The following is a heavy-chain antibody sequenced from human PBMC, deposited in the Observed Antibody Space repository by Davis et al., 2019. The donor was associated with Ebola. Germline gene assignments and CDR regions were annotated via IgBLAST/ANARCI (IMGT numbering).Heavy chain of an antibody. Sequence: GESLKISCRVSGFTFGDYAINWVRQAPGKGLEWVGFIRSKAYGGKPAYAASVKGRFTISSDDSKTIAYLQLDSLKTEDTAVYYCSRDLKQRPPAYYYGMDVWGQGTTVTVSS. CDR3: SRDLKQRPPAYYYGMDV. CDR2: IRSKAYGGKP. CDR1: GFTFGDYA. V-gene: IGHV3-49*04. D-gene: IGHD6-6*01. J-gene: IGHJ6*02.